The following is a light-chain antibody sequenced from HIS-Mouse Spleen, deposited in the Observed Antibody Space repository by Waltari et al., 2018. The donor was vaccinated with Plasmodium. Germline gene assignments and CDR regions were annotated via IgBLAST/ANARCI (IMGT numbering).Light chain of an antibody. V-gene: IGLV2-11*01. Sequence: QSALTQPRSVSGSPGPSATISCTGTSRDVGGYNYVSWYQQHPGKAPKLMIYDVSKRPSGVPDRFSGSKSGNTASLTISGLQAEDEADYYCCSYAGSYTYVFGTGTKVTVL. CDR2: DVS. CDR1: SRDVGGYNY. J-gene: IGLJ1*01. CDR3: CSYAGSYTYV.